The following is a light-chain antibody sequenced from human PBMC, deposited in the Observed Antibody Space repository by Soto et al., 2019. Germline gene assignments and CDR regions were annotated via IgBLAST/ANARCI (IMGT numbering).Light chain of an antibody. J-gene: IGLJ1*01. CDR3: AAWDDSLNAFYV. Sequence: QSVLTQPPSASGTPGQRVTISCSGSSSNIGSNTVNWYQQLPGTAPKLLIYSTNKRPSGVPDRFSGSKSGTSASLAISGLQSEDEADYYCAAWDDSLNAFYVFGPGTKLTVL. CDR1: SSNIGSNT. V-gene: IGLV1-44*01. CDR2: STN.